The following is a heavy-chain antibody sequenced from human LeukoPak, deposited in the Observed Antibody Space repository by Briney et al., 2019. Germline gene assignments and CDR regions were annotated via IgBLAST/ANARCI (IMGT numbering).Heavy chain of an antibody. V-gene: IGHV5-51*01. CDR1: GYSFTSYW. CDR3: ARHVVKSYYYYYGMDV. CDR2: IYPGDSDT. Sequence: GESLKISCKGSGYSFTSYWIGWVRQMPGKGLEWMGIIYPGDSDTRYSPSFQGQVTISADKSISTAYLQWSSLKASDTAMYYRARHVVKSYYYYYGMDVWGQGTTVTVSS. D-gene: IGHD2-21*01. J-gene: IGHJ6*02.